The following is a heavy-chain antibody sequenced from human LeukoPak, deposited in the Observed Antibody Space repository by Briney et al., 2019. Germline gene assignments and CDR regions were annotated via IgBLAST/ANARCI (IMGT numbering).Heavy chain of an antibody. CDR2: ITPSDGA. V-gene: IGHV1-2*02. CDR1: GYTSTAYA. Sequence: ASVKVSCKSSGYTSTAYAVHWVRQAPGQGLEWMGWITPSDGANYAQKFQGRVTMTRDTSMSTAYMDLNRLTSDDTAVYFCARDRYGDGFAHFDYWGQGTLVTVSS. D-gene: IGHD5-24*01. CDR3: ARDRYGDGFAHFDY. J-gene: IGHJ4*02.